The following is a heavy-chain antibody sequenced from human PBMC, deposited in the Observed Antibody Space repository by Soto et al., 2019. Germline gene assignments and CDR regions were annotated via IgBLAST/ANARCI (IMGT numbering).Heavy chain of an antibody. CDR1: GSTLTELS. J-gene: IGHJ4*02. CDR3: ATVVYTVTMLHWFEY. CDR2: FDPEDGKT. D-gene: IGHD4-17*01. Sequence: QVQLVQSGAEVKKPGASVKVSCKISGSTLTELSIHWVRQTPENGVEWMAGFDPEDGKTVYEQRFQGRLAVTEDISTDTAYMELHSLRSEDTAVYYCATVVYTVTMLHWFEYWGQGTLVTVSS. V-gene: IGHV1-24*01.